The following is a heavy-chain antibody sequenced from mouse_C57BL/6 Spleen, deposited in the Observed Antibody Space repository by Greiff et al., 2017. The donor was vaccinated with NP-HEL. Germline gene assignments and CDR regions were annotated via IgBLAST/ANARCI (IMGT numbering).Heavy chain of an antibody. D-gene: IGHD1-1*01. CDR1: GYTFTSYW. Sequence: VQLQQPGAELVKPGASVKLSCKASGYTFTSYWMQWVKQRPGQGLEWIGEIDPSDSYTNYNQKFKGKATLTVDKSSSTAYMQLSSLTSEDSAVYYCARRYGSPYWYFDVWGTGTTVTVSS. CDR2: IDPSDSYT. V-gene: IGHV1-50*01. CDR3: ARRYGSPYWYFDV. J-gene: IGHJ1*03.